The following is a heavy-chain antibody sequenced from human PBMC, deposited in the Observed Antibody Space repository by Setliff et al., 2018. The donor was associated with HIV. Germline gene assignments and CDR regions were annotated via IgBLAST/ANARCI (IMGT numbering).Heavy chain of an antibody. Sequence: SVKVSCKSSGGTFSSYAISWVRQAPGQGLDWMGGIIPFLDIANSAQNFQGRVTITADKSTNTAYMELSSLRSEDTAVYYCARSARDYDYLWGSDAFDIWGQGTLVTVSS. CDR1: GGTFSSYA. V-gene: IGHV1-69*10. CDR2: IIPFLDIA. CDR3: ARSARDYDYLWGSDAFDI. J-gene: IGHJ3*02. D-gene: IGHD3-16*01.